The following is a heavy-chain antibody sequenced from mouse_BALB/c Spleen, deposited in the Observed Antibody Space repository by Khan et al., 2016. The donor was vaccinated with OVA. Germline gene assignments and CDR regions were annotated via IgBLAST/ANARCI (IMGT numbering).Heavy chain of an antibody. V-gene: IGHV9-3-1*01. D-gene: IGHD2-1*01. CDR2: INTYTGEP. J-gene: IGHJ3*01. Sequence: QIQLVQSGPELKKPGETVKISCKAAGYTFTNYGMNWVKQAPGKGLKWMGWINTYTGEPTYADDFKGRFGFSLATSACTAYLQIINLKNEATATYFCTRSQGNYLFAYWGQGTLVTVSA. CDR3: TRSQGNYLFAY. CDR1: GYTFTNYG.